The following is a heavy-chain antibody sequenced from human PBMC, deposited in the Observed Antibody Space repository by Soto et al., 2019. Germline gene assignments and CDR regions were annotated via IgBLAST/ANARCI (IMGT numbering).Heavy chain of an antibody. J-gene: IGHJ2*01. D-gene: IGHD1-26*01. V-gene: IGHV3-72*01. CDR1: GFIFSDHY. CDR2: IRNKANSYTI. CDR3: ARDRNIVGAMGWYFDL. Sequence: EVQLVESGGGLVQPGGSLRLSCAASGFIFSDHYMDWVRQAPGKGLEWVGRIRNKANSYTIEYAASVKGRFTISRDDSKTSLYLQMNSLTTADTAVYYCARDRNIVGAMGWYFDLWGRGTLVTVSS.